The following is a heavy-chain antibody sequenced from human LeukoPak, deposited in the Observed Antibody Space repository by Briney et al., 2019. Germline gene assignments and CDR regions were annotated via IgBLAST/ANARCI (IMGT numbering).Heavy chain of an antibody. J-gene: IGHJ4*02. CDR3: ARDWVLTGYYSPTGNFDY. D-gene: IGHD3-9*01. CDR1: GYTFTGYY. CDR2: INPNSGGT. V-gene: IGHV1-2*02. Sequence: GASVKVSCKASGYTFTGYYMHWVRQAPGQGLEWMGWINPNSGGTNYAQKFQGRVTMTRDTSISTAYMELSRLRSDDTAVYYCARDWVLTGYYSPTGNFDYWGQGTLVTVSS.